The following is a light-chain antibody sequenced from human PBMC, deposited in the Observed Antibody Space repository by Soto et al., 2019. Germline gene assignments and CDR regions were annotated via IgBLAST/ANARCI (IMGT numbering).Light chain of an antibody. CDR3: QQYGSSPLT. V-gene: IGKV3-20*01. J-gene: IGKJ4*01. CDR1: QSLSSSY. CDR2: GAS. Sequence: EIVVTQSPGTLSLSPGERATLSCRASQSLSSSYLAWYQQKPGQAPRVLIYGASSRATGIPDRFSGSGSGTDFTLTITRLEPEDFAIYYCQQYGSSPLTFGGGTRVAIK.